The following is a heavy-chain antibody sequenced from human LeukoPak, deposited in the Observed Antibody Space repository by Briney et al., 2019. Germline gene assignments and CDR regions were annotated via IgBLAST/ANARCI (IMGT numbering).Heavy chain of an antibody. J-gene: IGHJ4*02. Sequence: SETLSLTCAVYGGSFSGYYWSWIRQPPGKGLEWIWEINHSGSTNYNPSLKSRVTISVDTSKNQFSLKLSSVTAADTAVYYCARAYYDSSGYYSANDYWGQGTLVTVSS. D-gene: IGHD3-22*01. CDR2: INHSGST. CDR1: GGSFSGYY. CDR3: ARAYYDSSGYYSANDY. V-gene: IGHV4-34*01.